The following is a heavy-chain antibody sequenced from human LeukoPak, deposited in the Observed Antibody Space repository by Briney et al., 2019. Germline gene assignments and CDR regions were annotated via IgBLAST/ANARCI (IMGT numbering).Heavy chain of an antibody. J-gene: IGHJ3*02. D-gene: IGHD3-3*01. CDR2: IIPIFGTA. CDR3: ARVNDFWSGNDAFDI. V-gene: IGHV1-69*05. Sequence: SVKVSCKASGGTFSSYAISWVRQAPGQGLEWMGGIIPIFGTANYAQKLQGRVTMTTDTSTSTAYMELRSLRSDDTAVYYCARVNDFWSGNDAFDIWGQGTMVTVSS. CDR1: GGTFSSYA.